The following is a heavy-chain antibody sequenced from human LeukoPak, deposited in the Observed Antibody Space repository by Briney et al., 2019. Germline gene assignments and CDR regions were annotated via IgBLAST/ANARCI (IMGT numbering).Heavy chain of an antibody. V-gene: IGHV3-66*04. CDR2: IYSGGST. D-gene: IGHD2-8*01. Sequence: GGSLRLSCAASGFTVSSNYMSWVRQAPGKGLEWVSVIYSGGSTYYADSVKGRFTISRDNSKNTLYLQMNSLRAEDTAVYYCARPVDVSPYYYGMDVRGQGTTVTVSS. CDR1: GFTVSSNY. CDR3: ARPVDVSPYYYGMDV. J-gene: IGHJ6*02.